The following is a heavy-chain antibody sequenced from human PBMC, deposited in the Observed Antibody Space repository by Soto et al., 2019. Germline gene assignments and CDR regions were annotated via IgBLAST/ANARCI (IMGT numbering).Heavy chain of an antibody. CDR1: GGTFSIYA. J-gene: IGHJ4*02. CDR2: IIPIFGTA. CDR3: ARGASSGYYSNYFDY. V-gene: IGHV1-69*13. D-gene: IGHD3-22*01. Sequence: GASVKVSCKASGGTFSIYAISWVRQAPGQGLEWMGGIIPIFGTANYAQKFQGRVTITADESTSTAYMELSSLRSEDTAVYYCARGASSGYYSNYFDYWGQGTLVTVSS.